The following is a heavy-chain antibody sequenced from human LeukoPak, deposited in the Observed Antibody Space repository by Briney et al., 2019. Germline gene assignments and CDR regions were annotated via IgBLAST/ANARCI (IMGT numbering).Heavy chain of an antibody. CDR3: AKDRDWYYFDY. CDR1: GCTFSSYD. V-gene: IGHV3-30*18. CDR2: ISYDGSNK. D-gene: IGHD5-24*01. J-gene: IGHJ4*02. Sequence: PGGSLRLSCAASGCTFSSYDMHWVRQAPGKGLEWVAVISYDGSNKYHADSVKGRFTISRDNSKNTLYLQMNSLRAEDTAVYYCAKDRDWYYFDYWGQGTLVTVSS.